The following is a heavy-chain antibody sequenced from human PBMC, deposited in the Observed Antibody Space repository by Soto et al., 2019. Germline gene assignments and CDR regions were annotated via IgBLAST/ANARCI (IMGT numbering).Heavy chain of an antibody. CDR3: AKQFVDV. J-gene: IGHJ6*02. CDR1: GFPFSKFA. CDR2: ISDSGHNV. Sequence: GGSLRLACAASGFPFSKFAMNWVRLPPGKGLEWVSGISDSGHNVVYAESVRGRFTISRDNSKNILYLQMDRLTVDDSAVYFCAKQFVDVWGQGTTVTVSS. V-gene: IGHV3-23*01.